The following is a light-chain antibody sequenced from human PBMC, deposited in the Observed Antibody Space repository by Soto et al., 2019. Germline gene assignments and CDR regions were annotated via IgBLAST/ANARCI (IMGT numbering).Light chain of an antibody. CDR2: DAT. J-gene: IGKJ1*01. V-gene: IGKV1-5*01. CDR3: QHYDTYSGT. Sequence: DIQMTQSQSSLSASVADRVTITCRASQSIRRSLNWYQQKPGKVPKVLIYDATTLETGVPSRFSGGGSGTEFTLTISSLQPDDFATYFCQHYDTYSGTFGQGTKVAIK. CDR1: QSIRRS.